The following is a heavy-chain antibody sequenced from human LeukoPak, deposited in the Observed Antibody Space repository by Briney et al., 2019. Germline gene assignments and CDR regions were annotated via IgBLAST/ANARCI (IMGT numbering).Heavy chain of an antibody. CDR3: ARDGYSYGYGPYYYYMDV. CDR1: GGSFSGYY. V-gene: IGHV4-59*01. D-gene: IGHD5-18*01. Sequence: SETLSLTCAVYGGSFSGYYWSWIRQPPGKGLEWIGYIYYSGSTNYNPSLKSRVTISVDTSKNQFSLKLSSVTAADTAVYYCARDGYSYGYGPYYYYMDVWGKGTTVTVSS. CDR2: IYYSGST. J-gene: IGHJ6*03.